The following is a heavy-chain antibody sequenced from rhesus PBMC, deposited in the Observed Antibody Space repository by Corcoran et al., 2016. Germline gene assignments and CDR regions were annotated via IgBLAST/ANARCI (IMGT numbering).Heavy chain of an antibody. CDR2: IYGGSGST. V-gene: IGHV4-143*01. D-gene: IGHD3S6*01. J-gene: IGHJ4*01. Sequence: QVQLQESGPGVVKPSETLSLTCAVSGGSISGYYLWSWIRQPPGKGLEWIGYIYGGSGSTSYNPSLKSRVIISIDTSKNQFCLKLSSVTAADTAVYYCARGYYEDDYGYYYTPYYFDYWGQGVLVTVSS. CDR3: ARGYYEDDYGYYYTPYYFDY. CDR1: GGSISGYYL.